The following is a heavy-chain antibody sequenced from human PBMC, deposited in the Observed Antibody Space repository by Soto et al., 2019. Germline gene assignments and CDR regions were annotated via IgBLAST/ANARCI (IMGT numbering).Heavy chain of an antibody. CDR3: ARGRYFDSSNYLAY. D-gene: IGHD3-22*01. Sequence: ASVKVSCRASGYTFTSYGMNWVRQAPGRGLEWMGWINPGNGNTKYSQKFQGRLITERDTSASTAYMESSSLRSEDTAVYYCARGRYFDSSNYLAYWGLGTLVTVSS. CDR2: INPGNGNT. V-gene: IGHV1-3*01. J-gene: IGHJ4*02. CDR1: GYTFTSYG.